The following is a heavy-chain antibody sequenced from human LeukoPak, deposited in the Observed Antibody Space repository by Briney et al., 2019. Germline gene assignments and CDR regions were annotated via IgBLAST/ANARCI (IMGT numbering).Heavy chain of an antibody. CDR1: GGSISSGGYS. V-gene: IGHV4-30-2*01. Sequence: PSQTLSLTCAVSGGSISSGGYSWSRIRQPPGKGLEWIGYIYHSGSTYYNPSLKSRVTISVDKSKNQFSLKLSSVTAADTAVYYCARGVGIGYGDYGYFDYWGQGTLVTVSS. J-gene: IGHJ4*02. CDR2: IYHSGST. D-gene: IGHD4-17*01. CDR3: ARGVGIGYGDYGYFDY.